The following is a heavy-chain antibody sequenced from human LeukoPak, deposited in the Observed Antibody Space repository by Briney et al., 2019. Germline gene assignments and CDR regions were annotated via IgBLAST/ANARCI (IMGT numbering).Heavy chain of an antibody. V-gene: IGHV3-66*02. Sequence: PGGSLRLSCAASGFTVSSNYMSWVRQAPGKGLECVSVIYSVGSTYYADSVKGRFTVSRDDSKNTLYLQMNSLRAEDTAVYYCAGDRTTGEVDFWGQGTLVTVSS. CDR1: GFTVSSNY. J-gene: IGHJ4*02. CDR2: IYSVGST. D-gene: IGHD2/OR15-2a*01. CDR3: AGDRTTGEVDF.